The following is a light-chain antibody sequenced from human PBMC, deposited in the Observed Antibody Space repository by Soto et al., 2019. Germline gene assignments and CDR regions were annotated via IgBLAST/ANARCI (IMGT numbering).Light chain of an antibody. V-gene: IGKV1-39*01. Sequence: DIQMTQSPSSLSASVGDRVTITCRASQSISSCLNWYQQRPGKAPKLLIYAASSLQSGVPSRFSGSGSGTDFTLIISSLQPEDFATYYCQQSYSTPWTFGQGTKVQIK. J-gene: IGKJ1*01. CDR1: QSISSC. CDR2: AAS. CDR3: QQSYSTPWT.